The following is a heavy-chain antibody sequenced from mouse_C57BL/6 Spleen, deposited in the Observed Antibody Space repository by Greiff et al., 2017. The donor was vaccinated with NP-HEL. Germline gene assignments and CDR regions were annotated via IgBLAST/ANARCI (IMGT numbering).Heavy chain of an antibody. CDR3: AIDGSSYGWFAY. V-gene: IGHV1-74*01. D-gene: IGHD1-1*01. J-gene: IGHJ3*01. CDR2: IHPSDSDT. CDR1: GYTFTSYW. Sequence: QVHVKQPGAELVKPGASVKVSCKASGYTFTSYWMHWVKQRPGQGLEWIGRIHPSDSDTNYNQKFKGKATLTVDKSSSTAYMQLSSLTSEDSAVYYCAIDGSSYGWFAYWGQGTLVTVSA.